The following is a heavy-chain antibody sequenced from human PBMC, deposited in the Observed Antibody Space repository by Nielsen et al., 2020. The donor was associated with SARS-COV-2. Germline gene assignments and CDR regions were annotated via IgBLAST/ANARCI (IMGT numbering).Heavy chain of an antibody. CDR1: GYSFTSDW. Sequence: GESLKISCKGSGYSFTSDWISWVRQMPGKGLEWMGRIDPGDSYINYSPSFQGHVTISADKSISTAYLQWSSLKASDSAMYYCAGGSFVEDYYYGMDVWGQGTTVTVSS. J-gene: IGHJ6*02. V-gene: IGHV5-10-1*01. D-gene: IGHD2-15*01. CDR2: IDPGDSYI. CDR3: AGGSFVEDYYYGMDV.